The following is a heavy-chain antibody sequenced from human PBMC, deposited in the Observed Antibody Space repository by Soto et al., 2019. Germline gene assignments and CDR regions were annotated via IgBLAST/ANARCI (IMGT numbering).Heavy chain of an antibody. CDR3: VRGNPLNDY. CDR2: IDIDGSIT. CDR1: GFNFGSYW. V-gene: IGHV3-74*01. J-gene: IGHJ4*02. D-gene: IGHD1-1*01. Sequence: EVQLVESGGGLVQPGGSLRLSCVASGFNFGSYWMHWIRQAPGKGLVWVSRIDIDGSITTYADSVAGRFTISRDNAKKTLYLQMNSLTGEDSALDFCVRGNPLNDYWGQGTLVTVSS.